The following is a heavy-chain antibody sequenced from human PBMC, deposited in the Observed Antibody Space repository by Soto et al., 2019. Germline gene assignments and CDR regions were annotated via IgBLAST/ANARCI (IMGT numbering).Heavy chain of an antibody. Sequence: EVQLVESGGGLVQPGGSLRLSCAASGFTLSSYSMHWVRQAPGKGLEWVSYISSSGTTIYYADSVKGRFTVSRDTGKKSLYLQMNSLRDEDSALYYCAGEEAKWLRFSRVDSWGQGTQVTVSS. D-gene: IGHD5-12*01. CDR1: GFTLSSYS. V-gene: IGHV3-48*02. J-gene: IGHJ4*02. CDR2: ISSSGTTI. CDR3: AGEEAKWLRFSRVDS.